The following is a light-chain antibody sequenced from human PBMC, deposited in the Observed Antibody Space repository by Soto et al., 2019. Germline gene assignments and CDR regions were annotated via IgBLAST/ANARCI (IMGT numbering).Light chain of an antibody. CDR3: QQSHIWPPIT. J-gene: IGKJ5*01. CDR2: GAS. V-gene: IGKV3D-15*01. Sequence: EIVMTQSPATLSVSPGERATLSCRASQSVYNNLAWYQQKPGQAPRLLIYGASSRATGIPDRFSGSGSGTDFTLTISRLEPEDSAIYYCQQSHIWPPITFGQGTRLEIK. CDR1: QSVYNN.